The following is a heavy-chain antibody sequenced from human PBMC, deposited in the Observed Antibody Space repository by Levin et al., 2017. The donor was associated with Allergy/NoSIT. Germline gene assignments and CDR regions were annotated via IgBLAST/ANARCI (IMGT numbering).Heavy chain of an antibody. D-gene: IGHD1-1*01. V-gene: IGHV2-5*02. J-gene: IGHJ3*02. CDR3: AHRPTRNWMGADAFDI. Sequence: ASGPTLVKPTQTLTLTCTFSGFSLSTSGVGVGWIRQPPGKALEWLALIYWDDDKRYSPSLKSRLTITKDTSKNQVVLTMTNMDPVDTATYYCAHRPTRNWMGADAFDIWGQGTMVTVSS. CDR2: IYWDDDK. CDR1: GFSLSTSGVG.